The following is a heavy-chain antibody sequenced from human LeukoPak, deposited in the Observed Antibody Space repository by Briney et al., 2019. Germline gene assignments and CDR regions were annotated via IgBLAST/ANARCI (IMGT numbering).Heavy chain of an antibody. J-gene: IGHJ4*02. CDR3: AMTAVAGTEYYFDY. CDR1: GFTFSSYA. V-gene: IGHV3-23*01. CDR2: IDGAGGST. Sequence: PGGSLRLSCAASGFTFSSYAMSWVRQVPGKGLEWVSAIDGAGGSTYYADSVRGRFTISRDDSKNTLYLQMNGLRAEDTAVYYCAMTAVAGTEYYFDYWGQGTLVTVSS. D-gene: IGHD6-19*01.